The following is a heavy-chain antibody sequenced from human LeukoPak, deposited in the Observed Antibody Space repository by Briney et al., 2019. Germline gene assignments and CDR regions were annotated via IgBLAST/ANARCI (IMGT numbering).Heavy chain of an antibody. CDR3: ASGIRGYSYGYHY. Sequence: GGSLRLSCAASRFSFSTNTMSWVRQAPGKGLEWVSSISSSSTYIYYADSVKGRFTISRDNAKNSLYLQMNSLRAEDTAVYYCASGIRGYSYGYHYWGQGSLVTVSS. D-gene: IGHD5-18*01. CDR2: ISSSSTYI. CDR1: RFSFSTNT. V-gene: IGHV3-21*01. J-gene: IGHJ4*02.